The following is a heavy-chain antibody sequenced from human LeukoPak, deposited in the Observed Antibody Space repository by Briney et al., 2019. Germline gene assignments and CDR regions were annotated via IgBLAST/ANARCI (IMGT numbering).Heavy chain of an antibody. D-gene: IGHD3-22*01. CDR1: GFTFSSYA. Sequence: GGSLRLPCAASGFTFSSYAMSWVRQAPGKGLEWVSAISGSGGSTYYADSVKGRFTISRDNSKNTLYLQMNSLRAEDTAVYYCAKDTYDSSGYWFEHWGQGTLVTVSS. CDR3: AKDTYDSSGYWFEH. CDR2: ISGSGGST. J-gene: IGHJ5*02. V-gene: IGHV3-23*01.